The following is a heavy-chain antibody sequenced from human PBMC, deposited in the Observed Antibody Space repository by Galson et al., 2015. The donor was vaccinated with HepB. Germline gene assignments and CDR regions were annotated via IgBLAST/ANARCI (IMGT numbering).Heavy chain of an antibody. Sequence: SLRLSCAASGFTFSSYAMSWVRQAPGKGLEWVSAISGSGGSTYYADSVKGRFTISRDNSKNTLYLQMNSLRAEDTAVYYCAKDKAVAGTYFDYWGQGTLATVSS. J-gene: IGHJ4*02. V-gene: IGHV3-23*01. CDR1: GFTFSSYA. D-gene: IGHD6-19*01. CDR3: AKDKAVAGTYFDY. CDR2: ISGSGGST.